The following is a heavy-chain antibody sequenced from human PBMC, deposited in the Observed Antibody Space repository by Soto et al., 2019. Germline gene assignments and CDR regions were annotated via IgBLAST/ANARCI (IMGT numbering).Heavy chain of an antibody. CDR1: GFTFSSYG. Sequence: PGGSLRLSCAASGFTFSSYGMHWVRQAPGKGLEWVAVIWYDGSNKYYADSVKGRFTISRDNSKNTLYLQMNSLRAEDTAVYYCARGRGRYWYYFDYWGQGNMVTVSS. CDR3: ARGRGRYWYYFDY. CDR2: IWYDGSNK. D-gene: IGHD1-26*01. J-gene: IGHJ4*02. V-gene: IGHV3-33*01.